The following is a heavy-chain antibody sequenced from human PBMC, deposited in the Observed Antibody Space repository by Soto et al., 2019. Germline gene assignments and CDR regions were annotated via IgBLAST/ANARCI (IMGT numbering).Heavy chain of an antibody. Sequence: LSLTCAVYGGSFSGYYWSWIRQPPGKGLEWIGENNHSGSTNYSPSLKSRVTISVDTSKNQFYLKLSSVTAADTAVYYCARGDPNDCSSTSCYHGWFDPWGQGTLVTVSS. CDR3: ARGDPNDCSSTSCYHGWFDP. CDR2: NNHSGST. J-gene: IGHJ5*02. V-gene: IGHV4-34*01. CDR1: GGSFSGYY. D-gene: IGHD2-2*01.